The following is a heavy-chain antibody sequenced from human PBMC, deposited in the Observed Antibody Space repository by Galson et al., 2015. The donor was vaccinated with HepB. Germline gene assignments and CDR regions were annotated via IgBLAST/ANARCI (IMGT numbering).Heavy chain of an antibody. J-gene: IGHJ6*03. CDR3: TKGPHPMVQGLIYYYYYMDV. Sequence: SLRLSCAASGFTFSSYGMHWVRQAPGKGLEWVAVISYDGSNKYYADSVKGRFTISRDNSKNTLYLQMNSLRAEDTAVYYCTKGPHPMVQGLIYYYYYMDVWGKGTTVTVSS. CDR1: GFTFSSYG. V-gene: IGHV3-30*18. D-gene: IGHD3-10*01. CDR2: ISYDGSNK.